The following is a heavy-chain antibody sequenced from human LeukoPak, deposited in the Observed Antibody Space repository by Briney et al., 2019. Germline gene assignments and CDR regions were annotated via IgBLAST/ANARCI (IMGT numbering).Heavy chain of an antibody. J-gene: IGHJ4*02. CDR2: INWNGGST. CDR3: XXXXXXSGG. V-gene: IGHV3-20*04. CDR1: GFTFDDYG. D-gene: IGHD3-10*01. Sequence: PGGSLRLSCAASGFTFDDYGMSWVRQAPGKGLEWVSGINWNGGSTGYADSVKGRFTISRDNAKNSLFLQMNILRTGDPALYYCXXXXXXSGGWGQGTLVTVSS.